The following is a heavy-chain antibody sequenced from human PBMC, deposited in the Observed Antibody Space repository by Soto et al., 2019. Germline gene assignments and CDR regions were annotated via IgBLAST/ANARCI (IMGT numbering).Heavy chain of an antibody. V-gene: IGHV1-18*01. J-gene: IGHJ3*02. CDR3: ARVGAYYYDSSGSQGAFDI. CDR1: GYTFTSYG. Sequence: ASVKVSCKASGYTFTSYGISWLRQAPGQGREWMGWISAYNGNTNYAQKLQGRVTMTTDTSTSTAYMELRSLRSDDTAVYYCARVGAYYYDSSGSQGAFDIWGQGTMVTFSS. CDR2: ISAYNGNT. D-gene: IGHD3-22*01.